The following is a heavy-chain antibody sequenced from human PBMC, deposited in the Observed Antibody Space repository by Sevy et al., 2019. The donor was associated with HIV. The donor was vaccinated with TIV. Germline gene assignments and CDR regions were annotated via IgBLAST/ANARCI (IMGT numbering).Heavy chain of an antibody. D-gene: IGHD3-10*01. J-gene: IGHJ4*02. V-gene: IGHV3-21*01. Sequence: GGSLRLSCAASGFTFNSYAMNWVRQAPGKGLEWVSSISSRNIYIYYVDSVKGRFTISRDNAKNSLDLQMNSLRAEDTAVYYCARGVGVVGGVIDSWGQGTLVTVSS. CDR2: ISSRNIYI. CDR1: GFTFNSYA. CDR3: ARGVGVVGGVIDS.